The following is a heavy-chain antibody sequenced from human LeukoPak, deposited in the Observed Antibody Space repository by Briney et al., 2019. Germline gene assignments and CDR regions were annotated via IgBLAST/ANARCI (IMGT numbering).Heavy chain of an antibody. CDR1: GFTFSSYE. D-gene: IGHD1-1*01. CDR3: ARWYNWNDGNYYGMDG. V-gene: IGHV3-48*03. J-gene: IGHJ6*04. Sequence: GGSLRLSCAASGFTFSSYEMNWVRQAPGKGLEWVSYISSSGSTIYYADSVKGRFTISRDNAKNSLYLQMNSLRAEDTAFYYCARWYNWNDGNYYGMDGWGKGTTVTVSS. CDR2: ISSSGSTI.